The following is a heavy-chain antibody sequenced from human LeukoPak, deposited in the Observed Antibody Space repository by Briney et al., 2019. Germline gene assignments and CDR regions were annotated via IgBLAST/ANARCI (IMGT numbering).Heavy chain of an antibody. Sequence: SQTLPLTCTVSGGSISSGGYYWSWIRQHPGKGLEWIGYIYYSGSTYYNPSLKSRVTISVDTSKSQFSLKLSSVTAADTAVYYCARDSGYDSEGYFGYWGQGTLVTVSS. CDR2: IYYSGST. CDR1: GGSISSGGYY. J-gene: IGHJ4*02. V-gene: IGHV4-31*03. D-gene: IGHD5-12*01. CDR3: ARDSGYDSEGYFGY.